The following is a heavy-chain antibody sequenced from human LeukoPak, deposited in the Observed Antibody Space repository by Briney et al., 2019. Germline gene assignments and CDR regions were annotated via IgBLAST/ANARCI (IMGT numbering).Heavy chain of an antibody. CDR2: ISGGGTST. V-gene: IGHV3-23*01. Sequence: GGSLRLSCAASGFTFSSYSMNWVRQAPGKGLEWVSVISGGGTSTYYADSVKGRFTISRDNSRNTLYLQMDSLSTEDTAVYYCVKVDTWGQGTLVTVSS. J-gene: IGHJ4*02. CDR1: GFTFSSYS. D-gene: IGHD3-22*01. CDR3: VKVDT.